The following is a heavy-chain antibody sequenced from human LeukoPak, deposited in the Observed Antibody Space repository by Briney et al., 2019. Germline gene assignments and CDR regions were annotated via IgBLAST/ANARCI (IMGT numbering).Heavy chain of an antibody. CDR1: GYTFTDYY. D-gene: IGHD3-3*01. Sequence: ASVKVSCKASGYTFTDYYMHWVRQAPGQGLEWMGWINPNSGGTNYAQKFQGRVTMTRDTSISTAYMELSRLRSDDTAVYYCAGTVVYDLPAGLGMDVWGQGTTVTVSS. CDR2: INPNSGGT. V-gene: IGHV1-2*02. CDR3: AGTVVYDLPAGLGMDV. J-gene: IGHJ6*02.